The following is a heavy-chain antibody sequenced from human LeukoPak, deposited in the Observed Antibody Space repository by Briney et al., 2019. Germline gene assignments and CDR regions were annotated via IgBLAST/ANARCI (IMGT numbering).Heavy chain of an antibody. J-gene: IGHJ4*02. D-gene: IGHD3-10*01. CDR1: GDSTSAYY. V-gene: IGHV4-59*01. CDR2: IYYTGGT. CDR3: ARVRDGPRGTHFDF. Sequence: SETLSLTCTVSGDSTSAYYWGWIRQSPGKGLQYIGYIYYTGGTHYSPSLHSRVTMSIDTSKNQFSLKLHSVTAADTAMYYCARVRDGPRGTHFDFWGQGTLVTVSS.